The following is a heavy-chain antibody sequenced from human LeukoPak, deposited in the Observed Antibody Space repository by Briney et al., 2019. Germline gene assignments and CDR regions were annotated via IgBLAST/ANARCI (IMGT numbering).Heavy chain of an antibody. CDR1: GFTFSNAW. V-gene: IGHV3-15*01. Sequence: GGSLRLSCVASGFTFSNAWMSWVRQAPGKGLKWVGRIKSKIDGGTTDYAAPVKGRFIISRDDSKNTLYLQMSSLRTEDTAVYYCTTNSAGPWGQGTLVTVSS. CDR3: TTNSAGP. CDR2: IKSKIDGGTT. J-gene: IGHJ5*02. D-gene: IGHD4-11*01.